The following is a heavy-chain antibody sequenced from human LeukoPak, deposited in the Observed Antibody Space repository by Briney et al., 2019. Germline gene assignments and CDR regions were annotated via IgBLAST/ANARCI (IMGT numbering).Heavy chain of an antibody. Sequence: ASVKVSCKASGYTFNSYGIRWVRQAPGQGLEWMGWISAYNGNTNYAQKLQGRVTMTTDTSTSTAYMELRSLRSDDTAVYYCATSSHGAAAGTERPRYYYYGMDVWGQGTTVTVSS. CDR3: ATSSHGAAAGTERPRYYYYGMDV. D-gene: IGHD6-13*01. CDR1: GYTFNSYG. J-gene: IGHJ6*02. V-gene: IGHV1-18*01. CDR2: ISAYNGNT.